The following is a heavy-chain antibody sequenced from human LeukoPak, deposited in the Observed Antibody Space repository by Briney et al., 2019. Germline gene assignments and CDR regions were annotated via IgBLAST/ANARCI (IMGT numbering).Heavy chain of an antibody. V-gene: IGHV3-7*01. Sequence: GGSLRLSCAASGFTFMNTWMSWVRQAPGKGLEWVANIKQDGSEKYYVDSVKGRFTISRDNAKNSLYLQMNSLRAEDTAVYYCARDGGASGSYYPMNYFDYWGQGTLVTVSS. CDR2: IKQDGSEK. D-gene: IGHD1-26*01. CDR3: ARDGGASGSYYPMNYFDY. CDR1: GFTFMNTW. J-gene: IGHJ4*02.